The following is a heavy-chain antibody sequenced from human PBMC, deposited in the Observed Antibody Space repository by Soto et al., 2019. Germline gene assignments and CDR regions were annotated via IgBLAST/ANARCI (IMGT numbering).Heavy chain of an antibody. V-gene: IGHV4-34*01. J-gene: IGHJ4*02. CDR3: ARGRGYCSGGSCPCFDY. CDR1: GGSFSVYY. D-gene: IGHD2-15*01. CDR2: INHSGST. Sequence: SETLSLTCAVYGGSFSVYYWRWMRHPPGKGLEWIGEINHSGSTNYNTSLKSRVTISVDTSKNQFSLKLSSVTAADTAVYYCARGRGYCSGGSCPCFDYWGQGTRVTVSS.